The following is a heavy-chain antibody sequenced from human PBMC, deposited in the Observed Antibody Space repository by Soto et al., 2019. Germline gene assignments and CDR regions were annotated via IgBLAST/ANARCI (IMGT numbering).Heavy chain of an antibody. J-gene: IGHJ6*02. CDR3: ARAPHFWSGYSGGYGMDV. Sequence: QVQLVQSGAEVKKPGASVKVSCKASGYTFTGYYMHWVRQAPGQGLEWMGWINANSGGTNYEQKFQGSVTMTRDTSISTAYMELSRLRSDDTAVYYCARAPHFWSGYSGGYGMDVWGQGTTVTVSS. D-gene: IGHD3-3*01. CDR1: GYTFTGYY. V-gene: IGHV1-2*04. CDR2: INANSGGT.